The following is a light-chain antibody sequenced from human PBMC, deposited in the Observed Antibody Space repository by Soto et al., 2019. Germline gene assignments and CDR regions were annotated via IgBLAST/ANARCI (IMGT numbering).Light chain of an antibody. CDR3: SSYTGSSTLYV. CDR2: DVS. CDR1: SSDVDGYDY. J-gene: IGLJ1*01. Sequence: QSVLTQPASVSGSPGQSITISCTGTSSDVDGYDYVSWYQQHPGKAPTLMTYDVSNRPSGVSNRFSGSKSGNTASLTISGLQAEDEADYYCSSYTGSSTLYVFGTGTKVTVL. V-gene: IGLV2-14*01.